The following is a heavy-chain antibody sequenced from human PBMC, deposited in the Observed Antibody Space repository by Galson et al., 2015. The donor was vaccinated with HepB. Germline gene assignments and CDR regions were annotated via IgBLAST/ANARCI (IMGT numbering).Heavy chain of an antibody. V-gene: IGHV3-49*03. J-gene: IGHJ6*02. D-gene: IGHD3-3*01. CDR2: ISSKAYGGTM. CDR1: GFTFGDYA. Sequence: SLRLSCAGSGFTFGDYALSWFRQAPGKGLEWVAFISSKAYGGTMDYAASVRGRFTISRDDSKSIAYLQTNSLKIEDTAVYFCAREISRYDFWIGYHACYGMDVWGQGTAVTAPS. CDR3: AREISRYDFWIGYHACYGMDV.